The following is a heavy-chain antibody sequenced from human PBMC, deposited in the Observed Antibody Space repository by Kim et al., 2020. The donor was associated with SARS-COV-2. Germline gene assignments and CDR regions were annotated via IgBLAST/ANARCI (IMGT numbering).Heavy chain of an antibody. CDR3: ARTPAVREPPFDY. V-gene: IGHV4-59*01. Sequence: NPSPSSRAPISVDTSKNQFSLTLSAVTAADTAVYYCARTPAVREPPFDYWGQGTLVTVSS. J-gene: IGHJ4*02. D-gene: IGHD3-10*01.